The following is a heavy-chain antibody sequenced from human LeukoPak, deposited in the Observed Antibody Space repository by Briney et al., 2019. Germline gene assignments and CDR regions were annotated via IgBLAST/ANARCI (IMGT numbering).Heavy chain of an antibody. V-gene: IGHV1-2*02. CDR2: INPNNGGT. Sequence: ASVKVSCKASGFSLTGYYMHWGRQSPGQGLEWRGWINPNNGGTNYAQKFQGRVTMTTDTSISTAYMDLRRLSSDDTAVYYCAREVGSMDVWGQGTTVTVSS. CDR3: AREVGSMDV. CDR1: GFSLTGYY. J-gene: IGHJ6*02. D-gene: IGHD7-27*01.